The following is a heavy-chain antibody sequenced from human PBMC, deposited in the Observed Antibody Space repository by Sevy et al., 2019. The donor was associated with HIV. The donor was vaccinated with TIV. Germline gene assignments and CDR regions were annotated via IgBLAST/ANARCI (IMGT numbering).Heavy chain of an antibody. Sequence: SETLSLTCTVSVGSITSIYWNWIRQPPGKGLEWIANTYYNGHINYNPSLKSRVTLSLYTSKNQFSLRLSSVTAADTAMYYCAGENAWGRGYSWGQGTLVTVSS. CDR2: TYYNGHI. D-gene: IGHD1-26*01. J-gene: IGHJ4*02. CDR3: AGENAWGRGYS. V-gene: IGHV4-59*08. CDR1: VGSITSIY.